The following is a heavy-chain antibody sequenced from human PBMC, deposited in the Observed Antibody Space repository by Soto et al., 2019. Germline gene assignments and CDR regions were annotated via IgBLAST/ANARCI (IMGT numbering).Heavy chain of an antibody. J-gene: IGHJ4*02. CDR2: IYPGDSDT. Sequence: ASVKVSCKGSGYSFTSYWIGWVRQMPGKGLEWMGIIYPGDSDTRYSPSFQGQVTISADKSISTAYLQWSSLKASDTAMYYCATSRYYYDSSGYYQFDYWGQGTLVTVSS. CDR3: ATSRYYYDSSGYYQFDY. V-gene: IGHV5-51*01. D-gene: IGHD3-22*01. CDR1: GYSFTSYW.